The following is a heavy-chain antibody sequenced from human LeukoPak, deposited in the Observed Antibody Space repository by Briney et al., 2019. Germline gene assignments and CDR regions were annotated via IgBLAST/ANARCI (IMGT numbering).Heavy chain of an antibody. Sequence: GGSLRLSCAASGFTFSSYAMSWVRQAPGKGLEWVSAISGSGGSTYYADSVKGRFTISRDNSKNTLYLQMDSLRAEDTAVYYCVCSSVVPAAIGYYYYMDVWGKGTTVTVSS. CDR2: ISGSGGST. D-gene: IGHD2-2*01. CDR1: GFTFSSYA. J-gene: IGHJ6*03. V-gene: IGHV3-23*01. CDR3: VCSSVVPAAIGYYYYMDV.